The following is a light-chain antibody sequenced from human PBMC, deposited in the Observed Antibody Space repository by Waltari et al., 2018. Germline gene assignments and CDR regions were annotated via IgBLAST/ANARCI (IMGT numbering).Light chain of an antibody. CDR3: QQYYSMPLT. J-gene: IGKJ3*01. Sequence: DIVMTQSPDSLAVSLGERVSINCKSSQSIFHASNNKNYLAWYQQKVGQPPKLLIYWASSREFGVPKRLSGTGSGTDLTLTISSLEAEDVAIYFCQQYYSMPLTFGPGTTVEI. CDR2: WAS. V-gene: IGKV4-1*01. CDR1: QSIFHASNNKNY.